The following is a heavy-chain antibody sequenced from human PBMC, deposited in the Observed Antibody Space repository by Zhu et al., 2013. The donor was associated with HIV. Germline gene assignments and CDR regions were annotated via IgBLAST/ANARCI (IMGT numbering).Heavy chain of an antibody. V-gene: IGHV1-69*01. J-gene: IGHJ4*02. CDR2: IIPIFGTT. CDR3: ARGGVEVATLRFDY. D-gene: IGHD5-12*01. Sequence: QVQLVQSGAEVKKPGSSVKVSCKASGGSFSSYAISWVRQAPGQGLEWMGGIIPIFGTTHYAQRFQGRVTITADESTTTAYMELSGLKSEDTVVYYCARGGVEVATLRFDYWGQGTLVTVSS. CDR1: GGSFSSYA.